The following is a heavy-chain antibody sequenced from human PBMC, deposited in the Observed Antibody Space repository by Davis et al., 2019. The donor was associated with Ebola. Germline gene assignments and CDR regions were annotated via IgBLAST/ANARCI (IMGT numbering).Heavy chain of an antibody. Sequence: MPSETLSLTCTLSSGSISSYYWSWIRQPPGKGLEWIGYIYYSGSTNYNPSLKSRVTISVDTSKNQFSLKLSSVTAADTAVYYCARGESTVTTSWFDPWGQGTLVTVSS. CDR2: IYYSGST. CDR1: SGSISSYY. V-gene: IGHV4-59*01. D-gene: IGHD4-17*01. J-gene: IGHJ5*01. CDR3: ARGESTVTTSWFDP.